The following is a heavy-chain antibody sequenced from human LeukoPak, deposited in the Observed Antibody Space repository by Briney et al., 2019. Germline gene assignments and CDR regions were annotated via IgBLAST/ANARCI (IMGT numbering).Heavy chain of an antibody. CDR3: ARGEYCGGDCYSD. V-gene: IGHV3-21*01. D-gene: IGHD2-21*02. J-gene: IGHJ4*02. CDR2: ISSSSSYI. Sequence: PGGSLRLSCAASGFTFSSYSMNWVRQAPGKGLEWVSSISSSSSYIYYADSVKGRFTISRDNAKNSLHLQMNSLRAEDTAVYYCARGEYCGGDCYSDWGQGTLVTVSS. CDR1: GFTFSSYS.